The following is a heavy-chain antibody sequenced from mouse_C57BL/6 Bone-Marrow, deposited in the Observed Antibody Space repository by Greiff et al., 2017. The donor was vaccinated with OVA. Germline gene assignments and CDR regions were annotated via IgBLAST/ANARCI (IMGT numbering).Heavy chain of an antibody. CDR3: ARWEWLRQYYFDY. CDR2: IYPRSGNT. J-gene: IGHJ2*01. CDR1: GYTFTSYG. D-gene: IGHD2-2*01. Sequence: VQRVESGAELARPGASVELSCKASGYTFTSYGISWVKQRTGQGLEWIGEIYPRSGNTYYNEKFKGKATLTADKSSSTAYMELRSLTSEDSSVYFCARWEWLRQYYFDYWGQGTTLTVSS. V-gene: IGHV1-81*01.